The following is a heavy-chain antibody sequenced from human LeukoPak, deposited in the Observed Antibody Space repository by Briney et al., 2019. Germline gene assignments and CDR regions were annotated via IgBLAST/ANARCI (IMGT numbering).Heavy chain of an antibody. CDR1: GVSITTTDHF. CDR2: IYHTGSS. Sequence: SETLSLTCIVSGVSITTTDHFWGWIRQPPGKGLEWMGNIYHTGSSYYNPSLKSRVTMSVDTSKNQFSLKLSSVTAADTAVYYCARVSMVRGAPDYYFDYWGQGTLVTVSS. V-gene: IGHV4-39*07. CDR3: ARVSMVRGAPDYYFDY. J-gene: IGHJ4*02. D-gene: IGHD3-10*01.